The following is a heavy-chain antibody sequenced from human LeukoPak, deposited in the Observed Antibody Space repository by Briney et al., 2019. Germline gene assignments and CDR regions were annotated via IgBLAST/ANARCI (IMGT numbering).Heavy chain of an antibody. CDR3: ARVEAARNYYYYMDV. CDR2: IYHSGST. D-gene: IGHD6-6*01. CDR1: GYSISSDYY. Sequence: SETLSLTCTVSGYSISSDYYWGWIRQPPGKGLEWIGSIYHSGSTYYNPSLKSRVTISVDTSKNQFSLKLSSVTAADTAVYYCARVEAARNYYYYMDVWGKGTTVTVSS. V-gene: IGHV4-38-2*02. J-gene: IGHJ6*03.